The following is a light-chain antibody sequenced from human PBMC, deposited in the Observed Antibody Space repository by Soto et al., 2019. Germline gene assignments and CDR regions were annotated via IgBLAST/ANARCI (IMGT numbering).Light chain of an antibody. CDR3: QQYETSPT. V-gene: IGKV3-20*01. Sequence: ESVLTQSPGTLSLSAGERATLSCRASQSLSTYFLAWYQQKPGQAPTVLIYGASSRATGIPDRFSGSGSGTDFTLTISRLEPEDFAVYYCQQYETSPTFGQGTKV. J-gene: IGKJ1*01. CDR1: QSLSTYF. CDR2: GAS.